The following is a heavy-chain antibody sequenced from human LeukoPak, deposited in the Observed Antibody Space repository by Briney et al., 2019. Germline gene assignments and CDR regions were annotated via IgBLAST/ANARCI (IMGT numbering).Heavy chain of an antibody. CDR2: IYSGGST. Sequence: GSLRLSCAASGFTVSSNYMSWVRQAPGKGLEWVSVIYSGGSTYYTDSVKGRFTISRDNSKNTLYLRMNSLRAEDTAVYYCARERGPNYYDSSGFDYWGQGTLVTVSS. V-gene: IGHV3-66*01. CDR3: ARERGPNYYDSSGFDY. D-gene: IGHD3-22*01. CDR1: GFTVSSNY. J-gene: IGHJ4*02.